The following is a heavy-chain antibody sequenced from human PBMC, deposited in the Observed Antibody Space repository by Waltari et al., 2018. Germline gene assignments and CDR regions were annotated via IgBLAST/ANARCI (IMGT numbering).Heavy chain of an antibody. D-gene: IGHD4-17*01. CDR3: ARGDPGIDYGDYPPYFDY. V-gene: IGHV1-2*06. J-gene: IGHJ4*02. CDR1: GYTFTGYY. Sequence: QVQLVQSGAEVKKPGASVKVSCKASGYTFTGYYMHWVRQAPGQGLEWMGRINPNSGGTNYAQKFQGRVTMTRDTSISTAYMELSRLRSDDTAVYYCARGDPGIDYGDYPPYFDYWGQGTLVTVSS. CDR2: INPNSGGT.